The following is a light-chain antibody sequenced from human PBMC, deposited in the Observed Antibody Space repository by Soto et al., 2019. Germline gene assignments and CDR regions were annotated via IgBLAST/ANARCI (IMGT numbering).Light chain of an antibody. J-gene: IGLJ2*01. V-gene: IGLV1-47*01. CDR3: AAWDDILSGVL. CDR1: TSNIGSNY. CDR2: RNY. Sequence: QSVLTQPPSASGTPGQWVTISCSGSTSNIGSNYVFWYQQLPRTAPKLLIYRNYHRPSGVPDRFSGSKSGASVSLTISGLRVEDEAHYYCAAWDDILSGVLFGGGTKLTVL.